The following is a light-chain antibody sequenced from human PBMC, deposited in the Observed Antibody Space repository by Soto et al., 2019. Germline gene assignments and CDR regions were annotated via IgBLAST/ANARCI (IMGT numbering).Light chain of an antibody. J-gene: IGLJ2*01. CDR3: SSYAGSNNLV. Sequence: QSALTQPPSASGSPGQSVTISCTGTSSDVGGYNYVSWYQLHPGKAPKLMIYEVSKRPSGVPDRFSGSKSGNTASLTVSGLQAEDEDDYYCSSYAGSNNLVFGGGTKLTVL. CDR2: EVS. CDR1: SSDVGGYNY. V-gene: IGLV2-8*01.